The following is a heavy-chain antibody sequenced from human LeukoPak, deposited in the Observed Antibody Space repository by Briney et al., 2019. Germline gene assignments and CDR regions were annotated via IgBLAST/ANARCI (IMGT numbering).Heavy chain of an antibody. J-gene: IGHJ6*03. V-gene: IGHV1-69*05. D-gene: IGHD5-24*01. Sequence: SVKVSCKASGGTFSSYAISWVRQAPGQGPEWMGGIIPIFGTANYAQKFQGRVTITTDESTSTAYMELSSLRSEDTAVYYCGYGLVEMATTRREYYYYYMDVWGKGTTVTVSS. CDR2: IIPIFGTA. CDR3: GYGLVEMATTRREYYYYYMDV. CDR1: GGTFSSYA.